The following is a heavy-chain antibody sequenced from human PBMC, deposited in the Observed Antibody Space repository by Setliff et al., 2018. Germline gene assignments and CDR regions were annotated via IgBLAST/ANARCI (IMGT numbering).Heavy chain of an antibody. D-gene: IGHD7-27*01. CDR1: GFTFSNAW. Sequence: PGGSLRLSCAASGFTFSNAWMSWVRQAPGKGLEWVGRIKSKTDGGTTDDAAPGTGRFTIARGDAKNTLYLHMNSLSAEDTAVYDCAKAREAWVYYYGMDVWGQGTTVTVSS. CDR2: IKSKTDGGTT. J-gene: IGHJ6*02. V-gene: IGHV3-15*01. CDR3: AKAREAWVYYYGMDV.